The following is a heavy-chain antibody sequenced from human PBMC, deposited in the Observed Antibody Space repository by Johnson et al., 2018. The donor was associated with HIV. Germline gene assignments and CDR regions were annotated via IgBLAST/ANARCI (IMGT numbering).Heavy chain of an antibody. V-gene: IGHV3-66*01. CDR1: GFTVSSNY. J-gene: IGHJ3*02. Sequence: VQLVESGGGLVQPGGSLRLSCAASGFTVSSNYMSWVRQAPGKGLEWVSVIYSGGSTYYADSVKGRFTISRDNSKNTLYLQMNSLRAEDTAVYYCARDASDYGSANDAFDIWGQGTMVTVSS. D-gene: IGHD3-10*01. CDR3: ARDASDYGSANDAFDI. CDR2: IYSGGST.